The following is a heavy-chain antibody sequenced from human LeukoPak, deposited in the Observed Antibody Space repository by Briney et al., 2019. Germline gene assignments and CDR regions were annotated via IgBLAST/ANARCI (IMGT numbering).Heavy chain of an antibody. D-gene: IGHD3-16*01. V-gene: IGHV3-23*01. CDR1: GFTFSSYA. J-gene: IGHJ6*03. Sequence: TGGSLRLSCAASGFTFSSYAMSWVRQAPGKGLEWVSAISGSGGSTYYADSVKGRFTISGDNSKNTLYLQMNSLRAEDTAVYYCASNGGSTPPSYYYYYYYMDVWGKGTTVTLSS. CDR3: ASNGGSTPPSYYYYYYYMDV. CDR2: ISGSGGST.